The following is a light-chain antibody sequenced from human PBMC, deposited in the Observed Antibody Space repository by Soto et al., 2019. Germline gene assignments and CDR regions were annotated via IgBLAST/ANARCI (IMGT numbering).Light chain of an antibody. Sequence: DIQMTQSPSTLSASVGDRVTITCRASENISRWLAWYQQKPGNAPKVLIYEASSLSSVVPSRFGGSGSGTEFTLTISGVQPDDFATYYCQQYNSYSPYTFGQGTKLDIK. J-gene: IGKJ2*01. CDR3: QQYNSYSPYT. V-gene: IGKV1-5*01. CDR2: EAS. CDR1: ENISRW.